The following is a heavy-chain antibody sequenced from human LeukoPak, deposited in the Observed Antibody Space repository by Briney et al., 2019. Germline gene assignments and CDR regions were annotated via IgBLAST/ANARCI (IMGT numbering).Heavy chain of an antibody. V-gene: IGHV3-21*01. Sequence: PGGSLRLSCAASGFTFNHAWMTWVRQAPGKGLEWVSSISVRSNYRYYADSVRGRFTISRDDARDSLFLQMNSLRAEDTAVYFCVRLRRNNDRSGYYYYYDYWGQGTLVTVSS. J-gene: IGHJ4*02. D-gene: IGHD3-22*01. CDR3: VRLRRNNDRSGYYYYYDY. CDR1: GFTFNHAW. CDR2: ISVRSNYR.